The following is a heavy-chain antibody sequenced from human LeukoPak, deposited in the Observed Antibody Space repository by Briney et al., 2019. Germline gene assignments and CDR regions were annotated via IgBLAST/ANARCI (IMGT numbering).Heavy chain of an antibody. Sequence: KSSETLSLTCTVSGGSISNYYWSWIRQPPGKGLEWIGRIYTSGSTNYNPSLKSRVTISVDTSKNQFSLKLSSVTAADTAVYYCARGGSSGWYYQDAFDIWGQGTMVTVSS. V-gene: IGHV4-4*08. CDR3: ARGGSSGWYYQDAFDI. J-gene: IGHJ3*02. D-gene: IGHD6-19*01. CDR1: GGSISNYY. CDR2: IYTSGST.